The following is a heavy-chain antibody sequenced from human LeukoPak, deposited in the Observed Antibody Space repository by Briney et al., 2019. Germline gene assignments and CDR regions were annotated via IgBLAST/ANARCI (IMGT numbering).Heavy chain of an antibody. D-gene: IGHD5-24*01. CDR1: GGTFSSYA. V-gene: IGHV1-69*04. CDR2: IIPIFGIA. Sequence: SVKVSCKASGGTFSSYAISWVRQAPGQGLEWMGRIIPIFGIANYAQKFQGRVTITADKPTSTAYMELSSLRSEDTAVYYCAGMATPFLDYWGQGTLVTVSS. J-gene: IGHJ4*02. CDR3: AGMATPFLDY.